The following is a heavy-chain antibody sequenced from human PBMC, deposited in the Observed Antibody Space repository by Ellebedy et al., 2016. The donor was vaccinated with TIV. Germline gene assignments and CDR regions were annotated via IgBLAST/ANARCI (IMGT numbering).Heavy chain of an antibody. V-gene: IGHV1-18*01. CDR2: ISAYNGNT. D-gene: IGHD1-26*01. Sequence: AASVKVSCKASRGTFSSYGISWVRQAPGQGLEWMGWISAYNGNTNYAQKLQGRVTMTTDTSTSTAYMELRSLRSDDTAVYYCARDGEYDPWELGGWGQGTLVTVSS. CDR3: ARDGEYDPWELGG. CDR1: RGTFSSYG. J-gene: IGHJ4*02.